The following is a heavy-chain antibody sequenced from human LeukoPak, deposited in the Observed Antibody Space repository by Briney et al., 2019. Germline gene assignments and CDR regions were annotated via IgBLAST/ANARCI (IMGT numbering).Heavy chain of an antibody. CDR1: GGSIRSYY. V-gene: IGHV4-4*07. Sequence: SETLSLTCTVSGGSIRSYYWSWIRQPAGKGREGIGRIYTSGSTNYNPSLKSRVTMSVDTSKNQFSLKLSSVTAADTAVYSCARGPRNCSGGSCYSSWGPYYYGMDVWGQGTTVTVSS. CDR2: IYTSGST. D-gene: IGHD2-15*01. J-gene: IGHJ6*02. CDR3: ARGPRNCSGGSCYSSWGPYYYGMDV.